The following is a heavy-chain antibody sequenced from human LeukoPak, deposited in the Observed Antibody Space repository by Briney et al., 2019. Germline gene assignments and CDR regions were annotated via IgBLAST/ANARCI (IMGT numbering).Heavy chain of an antibody. V-gene: IGHV1-2*02. Sequence: SVKVSCKASGYTFTGYYMHWVRQAPGQGLEWMGWIKPNNGGTNSAQKFQGRVTITRDTSISTAYMELSRLRSDDTAVYYCARERRIYGDYGTYYYGMDVWGQGTTVTVSS. D-gene: IGHD4-17*01. CDR1: GYTFTGYY. J-gene: IGHJ6*02. CDR3: ARERRIYGDYGTYYYGMDV. CDR2: IKPNNGGT.